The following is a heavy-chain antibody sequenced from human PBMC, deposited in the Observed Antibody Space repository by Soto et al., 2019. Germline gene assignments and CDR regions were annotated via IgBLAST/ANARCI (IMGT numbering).Heavy chain of an antibody. V-gene: IGHV3-21*01. CDR3: ATNGYYDFWSGYSFDY. CDR1: GFTFSSYS. J-gene: IGHJ4*02. Sequence: GGSLRLSCAASGFTFSSYSMNWVRQAPGKGLEWVSSISSSSSYIYYADSVKGRFTISRDNAKNSLYLQMNSLRAEDTAVYYCATNGYYDFWSGYSFDYWGQGTLVTVSS. D-gene: IGHD3-3*01. CDR2: ISSSSSYI.